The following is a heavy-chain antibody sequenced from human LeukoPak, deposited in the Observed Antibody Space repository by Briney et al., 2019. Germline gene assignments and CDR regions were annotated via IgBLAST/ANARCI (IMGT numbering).Heavy chain of an antibody. Sequence: PGRSLRLSCAASGFTFSSYGMHWVRQAPCKGLEWVAVIWYDGSNKYYADSVKGRFTISRDNSKNTLYLQMNSLRAEDTAVYYCAREWDSKKKGIDYWGQGTLVTVSS. J-gene: IGHJ4*02. V-gene: IGHV3-33*01. D-gene: IGHD1-26*01. CDR1: GFTFSSYG. CDR3: AREWDSKKKGIDY. CDR2: IWYDGSNK.